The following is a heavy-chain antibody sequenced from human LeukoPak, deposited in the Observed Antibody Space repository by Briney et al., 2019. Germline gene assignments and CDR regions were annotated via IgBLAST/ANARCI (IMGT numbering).Heavy chain of an antibody. CDR3: AVGGATGTTGDYFDY. Sequence: ASVKVSCKASGYTFTSYDIKWVRQAPGQGLEGMGWMNPNSGNTEYAQKFQGRVNMNRNTSIPTAYMELSSLRSEDTAVYYCAVGGATGTTGDYFDYWGQGTLVTVPS. J-gene: IGHJ4*02. CDR1: GYTFTSYD. CDR2: MNPNSGNT. D-gene: IGHD1-1*01. V-gene: IGHV1-8*01.